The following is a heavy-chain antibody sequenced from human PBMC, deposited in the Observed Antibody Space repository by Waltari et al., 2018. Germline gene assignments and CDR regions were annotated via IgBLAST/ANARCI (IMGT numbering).Heavy chain of an antibody. J-gene: IGHJ4*02. CDR3: ARIGYSYGSFDY. CDR1: GFTFSSYG. D-gene: IGHD5-18*01. CDR2: IWYDGSNK. Sequence: QVQLVESGGGVVQPGRSLRLSCAASGFTFSSYGMPWVRQAPGKGLEWVAVIWYDGSNKYYADSVKGRFTISRDNSKNTLYLQMNSLRAEDTAVYYCARIGYSYGSFDYWGQGTLVTVSS. V-gene: IGHV3-33*01.